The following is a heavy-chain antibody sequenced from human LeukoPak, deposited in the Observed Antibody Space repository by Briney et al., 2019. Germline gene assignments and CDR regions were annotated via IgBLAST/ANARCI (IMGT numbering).Heavy chain of an antibody. CDR1: GGSISPYY. V-gene: IGHV4-4*09. D-gene: IGHD4-17*01. CDR2: IYTSGST. J-gene: IGHJ1*01. Sequence: SETLSLTCTVSGGSISPYYWSWIRQPPGKGLEWIGYIYTSGSTDYNPSLKSRVPTSVDYNPSLMSRVTISVDTSNNQFSLNLSSVTAADTAVYYCARHGDYGDYEYFQHWGQGTLVTVTS. CDR3: ARHGDYGDYEYFQH.